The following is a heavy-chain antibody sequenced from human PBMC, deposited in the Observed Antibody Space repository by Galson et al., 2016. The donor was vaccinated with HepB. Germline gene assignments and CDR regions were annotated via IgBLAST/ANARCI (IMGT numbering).Heavy chain of an antibody. J-gene: IGHJ4*02. V-gene: IGHV3-23*01. CDR3: AKGHCSGGTCVFFDY. CDR2: ITGSGDGT. D-gene: IGHD2-15*01. CDR1: GFTFSNYA. Sequence: SLRLSCAASGFTFSNYAMAWVRQAPGKGLEWISTITGSGDGTYYADSVKGRFSISRDNSKNTLLLQMNSLRAEDTASYSCAKGHCSGGTCVFFDYWGQGTLVTVSS.